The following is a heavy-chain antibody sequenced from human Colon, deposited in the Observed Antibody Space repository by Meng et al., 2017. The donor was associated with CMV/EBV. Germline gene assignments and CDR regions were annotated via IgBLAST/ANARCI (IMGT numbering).Heavy chain of an antibody. CDR2: ISSSGSTI. D-gene: IGHD4-17*01. CDR1: GFTFSGYY. CDR3: ARRASNYGDSDNWFDP. V-gene: IGHV3-11*04. Sequence: GESLKISCAASGFTFSGYYMSWIRQAPGKGLEWVSYISSSGSTIYYADSVKGRFTISRDNAKNSLYLQMNSLRAEDTAVYYCARRASNYGDSDNWFDPWGQGTLVTVSS. J-gene: IGHJ5*02.